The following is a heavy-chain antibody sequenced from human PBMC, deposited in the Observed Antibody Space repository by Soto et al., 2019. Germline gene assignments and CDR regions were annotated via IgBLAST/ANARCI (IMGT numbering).Heavy chain of an antibody. D-gene: IGHD5-12*01. CDR1: GFTFSSYA. CDR2: ISSSSSTI. Sequence: GGSLRLSCAASGFTFSSYAMSWVRQAPGKGLEWVSYISSSSSTIYYADSVKGRFTISRDNAKNSLYLQMNSLRAEDTAVYYCARDLSFESLRPTNMDVWGKGTTVTVSS. V-gene: IGHV3-48*01. CDR3: ARDLSFESLRPTNMDV. J-gene: IGHJ6*03.